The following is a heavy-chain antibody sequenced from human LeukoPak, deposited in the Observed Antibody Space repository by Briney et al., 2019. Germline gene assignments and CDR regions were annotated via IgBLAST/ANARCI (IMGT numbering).Heavy chain of an antibody. D-gene: IGHD5-24*01. Sequence: SETLSLTCTVSGGSISSGGYYWSWIRQHPGKGLEWIGYIYYSGSTYYNPSLKSRVTISVDTSKNQFSLKLSSVTAADTAVYYCARSSRGLLMAFDYWGQGTLVTVSS. V-gene: IGHV4-31*03. CDR3: ARSSRGLLMAFDY. J-gene: IGHJ4*02. CDR1: GGSISSGGYY. CDR2: IYYSGST.